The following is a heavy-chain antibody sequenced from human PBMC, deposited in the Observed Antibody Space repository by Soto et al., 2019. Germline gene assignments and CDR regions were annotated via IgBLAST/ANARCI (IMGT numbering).Heavy chain of an antibody. CDR1: GGTFSSYT. D-gene: IGHD3-16*02. V-gene: IGHV1-69*04. Sequence: ASVKVSCKASGGTFSSYTISWVRQAPGQGLEWMGRIIPILGIANYAQKFQGRVTITADKSTSTAYMELSSLRSEDTAVYYCAREDDYVWGSYRFDYWGQGTLVTVSS. CDR2: IIPILGIA. J-gene: IGHJ4*02. CDR3: AREDDYVWGSYRFDY.